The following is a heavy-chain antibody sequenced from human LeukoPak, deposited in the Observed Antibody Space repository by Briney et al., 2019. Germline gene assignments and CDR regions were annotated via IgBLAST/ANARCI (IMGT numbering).Heavy chain of an antibody. CDR1: GFAFSNYA. CDR3: ATSRLSFDCFYPDY. V-gene: IGHV3-30*04. Sequence: GGCLRLSCASSGFAFSNYAMLGVRQAPGKELEWVAVISYDGSNKYYADSVKGRFTISRDNSKNTLYLQMNSLRAEDTAVYYCATSRLSFDCFYPDYWGQGTLVTVSS. J-gene: IGHJ4*02. D-gene: IGHD3-9*01. CDR2: ISYDGSNK.